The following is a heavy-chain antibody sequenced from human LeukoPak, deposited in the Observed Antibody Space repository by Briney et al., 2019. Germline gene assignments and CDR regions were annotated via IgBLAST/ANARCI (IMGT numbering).Heavy chain of an antibody. CDR1: GGSFSGYY. CDR2: TNHSGST. CDR3: ADGPPFDP. V-gene: IGHV4-34*01. J-gene: IGHJ5*02. Sequence: SETLSLTCAVYGGSFSGYYWSWIRQAPGKGLEWIGETNHSGSTNYNPSLKSRATISVDTSKNQFSLKLSSVTAADTAVYYCADGPPFDPWGQGTLVTVSS.